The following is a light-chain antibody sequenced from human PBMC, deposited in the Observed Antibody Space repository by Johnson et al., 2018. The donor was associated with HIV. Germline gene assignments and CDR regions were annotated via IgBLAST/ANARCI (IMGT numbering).Light chain of an antibody. CDR3: GTWDSSLGTAF. CDR1: SSNIGNNY. CDR2: END. V-gene: IGLV1-51*02. J-gene: IGLJ1*01. Sequence: QSVLTQPPSVSAAPGQKVTISCSGSSSNIGNNYVSWYQQLPGTAPRLLIYENDKRPSGIPDRFSGSKSGTSATLGITGRQTGDEADYYCGTWDSSLGTAFFGTGTKVTVL.